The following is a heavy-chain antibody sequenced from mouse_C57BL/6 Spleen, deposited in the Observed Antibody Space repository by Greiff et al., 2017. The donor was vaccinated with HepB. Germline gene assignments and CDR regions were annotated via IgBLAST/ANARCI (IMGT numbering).Heavy chain of an antibody. Sequence: EVQLQESGGGLVKPGGSLKLSCAASGFTFSSYAMSWVRQTPEKRLEWVATISDGGSYTYYPDNVKGRFTISRDNAKNNLYLQMSHLKSEDTAMYYCASFLTGKYFDVWGTGTTVTVSS. J-gene: IGHJ1*03. V-gene: IGHV5-4*01. CDR2: ISDGGSYT. CDR3: ASFLTGKYFDV. CDR1: GFTFSSYA. D-gene: IGHD4-1*01.